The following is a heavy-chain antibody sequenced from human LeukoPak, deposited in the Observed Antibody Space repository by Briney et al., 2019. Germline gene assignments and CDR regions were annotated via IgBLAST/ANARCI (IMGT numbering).Heavy chain of an antibody. Sequence: GGSLRLSCAASGFTFSSYAMSWVRQAPGKGLEWVSAISGSGGSTYYADSVKGRFTISRDNSKNTLYLQMNSLRAEDTAVYYCAKYMVRGPSYYYMDVWGKGTTVTVSS. V-gene: IGHV3-23*01. D-gene: IGHD3-10*01. CDR1: GFTFSSYA. CDR3: AKYMVRGPSYYYMDV. J-gene: IGHJ6*03. CDR2: ISGSGGST.